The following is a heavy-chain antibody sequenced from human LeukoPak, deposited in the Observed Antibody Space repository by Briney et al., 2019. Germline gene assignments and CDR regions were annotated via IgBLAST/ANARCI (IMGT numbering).Heavy chain of an antibody. CDR1: GFTFRSYA. CDR3: AKGKDSYGSLPFDY. V-gene: IGHV3-23*01. D-gene: IGHD5-18*01. J-gene: IGHJ4*02. Sequence: GGSLRLSCAASGFTFRSYAMSWVRQAPGKGLEWVSAISGSGGSTYYADSVKGRLTISRDNSKNTLYLQMNSLRAEDTAVYYCAKGKDSYGSLPFDYWGQGTLVTVSS. CDR2: ISGSGGST.